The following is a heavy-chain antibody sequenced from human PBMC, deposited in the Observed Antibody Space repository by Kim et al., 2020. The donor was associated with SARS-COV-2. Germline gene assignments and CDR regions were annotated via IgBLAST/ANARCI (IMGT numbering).Heavy chain of an antibody. D-gene: IGHD1-26*01. CDR2: IGTAGDT. Sequence: GGSLRLSCSASGFTFSSYDMHWVRQAPGKGLEWVSAIGTAGDTYYPDSAEGRFSITRENAKNSLYLQMNSLRAGDTAVYYCARADPTIYWYCDLWGPGTLVTVSS. CDR1: GFTFSSYD. J-gene: IGHJ2*01. CDR3: ARADPTIYWYCDL. V-gene: IGHV3-13*04.